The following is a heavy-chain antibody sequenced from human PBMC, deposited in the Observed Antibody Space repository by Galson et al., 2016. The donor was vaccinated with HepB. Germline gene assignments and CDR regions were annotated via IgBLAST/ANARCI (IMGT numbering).Heavy chain of an antibody. D-gene: IGHD6-13*01. V-gene: IGHV3-23*01. Sequence: SLRLSCAASGFTFSSYGMHWVRQAPGKGLEWVSGISGSPVTTYYADSVRGRFTISRDDSKKMLYLQTNSLTVEDAALYYCTKDRGGGSSWYLGCSWGQGTLVTVSS. CDR3: TKDRGGGSSWYLGCS. CDR2: ISGSPVTT. CDR1: GFTFSSYG. J-gene: IGHJ5*02.